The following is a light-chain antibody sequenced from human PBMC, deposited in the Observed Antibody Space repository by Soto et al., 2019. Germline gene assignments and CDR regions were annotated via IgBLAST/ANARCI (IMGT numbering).Light chain of an antibody. CDR2: DVS. CDR1: SSDVGGYNY. J-gene: IGLJ1*01. Sequence: QSVLTQPASVSGSPGQSITISCTGTSSDVGGYNYVSWYQQHPGKAPKLMIYDVSNRHSGVSNRFSGSKSGNTASLTMSGPQAEDEPVYYCSSYTSTTTPYVFETGTKAPVL. V-gene: IGLV2-14*01. CDR3: SSYTSTTTPYV.